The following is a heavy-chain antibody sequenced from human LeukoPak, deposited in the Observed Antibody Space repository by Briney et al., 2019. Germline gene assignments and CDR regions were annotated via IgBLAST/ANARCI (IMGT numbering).Heavy chain of an antibody. J-gene: IGHJ4*02. CDR1: GYTFTSYG. D-gene: IGHD6-19*01. V-gene: IGHV1-18*01. CDR2: ISAYNGNT. Sequence: ASVKVSCKASGYTFTSYGISWVRQAPGQGLEWMGWISAYNGNTNYAQKLQGRVTMTTDTSTSTAYMELRSLRSDDTAVYYCARELGYKGSSGWLSDYWGQGTLVTVSS. CDR3: ARELGYKGSSGWLSDY.